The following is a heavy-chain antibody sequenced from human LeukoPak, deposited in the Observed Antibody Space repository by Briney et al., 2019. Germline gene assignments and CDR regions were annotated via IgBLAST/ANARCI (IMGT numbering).Heavy chain of an antibody. CDR1: GGSISSYY. V-gene: IGHV4-59*08. D-gene: IGHD6-6*01. Sequence: SETLSLTCTVPGGSISSYYWSWIRQPPGKGLEWIGYIYYSGSTNYNPSLKSRVTISVDTSKNQFSLKLSSVTAADTAVYYCARHGIAARLIAWFDPWGQGTLVTVFS. CDR2: IYYSGST. J-gene: IGHJ5*02. CDR3: ARHGIAARLIAWFDP.